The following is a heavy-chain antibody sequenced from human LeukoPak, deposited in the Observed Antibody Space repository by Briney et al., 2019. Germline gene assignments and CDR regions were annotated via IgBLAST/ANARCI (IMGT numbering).Heavy chain of an antibody. J-gene: IGHJ4*02. D-gene: IGHD6-13*01. CDR1: GRTFSSYA. CDR2: IIPIFGTA. V-gene: IGHV1-69*05. Sequence: ASVKVSCKASGRTFSSYAISWVRQAPGQGLEWMGRIIPIFGTANYAQKFQGRVTITTDESTSTAYMELSSLRSEDTAVYYCARDPGAAAGDYWGQGTLVTVSS. CDR3: ARDPGAAAGDY.